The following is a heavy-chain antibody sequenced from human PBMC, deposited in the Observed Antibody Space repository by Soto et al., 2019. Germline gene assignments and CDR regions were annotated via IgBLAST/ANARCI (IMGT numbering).Heavy chain of an antibody. D-gene: IGHD2-2*01. CDR1: GGSISSGDYY. CDR3: ARTGDIVVVPSCFDI. CDR2: IYYSGST. V-gene: IGHV4-61*08. J-gene: IGHJ3*02. Sequence: SETLSLTCTVSGGSISSGDYYWSWIRQPPGKGLEWIGYIYYSGSTNYNPSLKSRVAISVDTSKNQFSLKLSSVTAADTAVYYSARTGDIVVVPSCFDIWGQGTMVTVSS.